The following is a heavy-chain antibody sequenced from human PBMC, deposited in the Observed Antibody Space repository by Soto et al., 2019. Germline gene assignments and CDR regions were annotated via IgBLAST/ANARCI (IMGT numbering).Heavy chain of an antibody. Sequence: QVQLVESEGGVVQPGRSLRLSCAASGFTFSSYAMHWVRQAPGKGLEWVAVISYDGSNKYYADSVKGRFTISRDNSKNTLYLQMNSLRAEDTAVYYCARDRSAAGIHYYGMDVWGQGTTVTVSS. V-gene: IGHV3-30-3*01. J-gene: IGHJ6*02. D-gene: IGHD6-13*01. CDR3: ARDRSAAGIHYYGMDV. CDR1: GFTFSSYA. CDR2: ISYDGSNK.